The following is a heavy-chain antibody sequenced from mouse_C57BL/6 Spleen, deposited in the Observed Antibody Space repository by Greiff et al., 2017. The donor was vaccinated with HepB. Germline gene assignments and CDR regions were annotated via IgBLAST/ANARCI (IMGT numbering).Heavy chain of an antibody. J-gene: IGHJ2*01. Sequence: EVQLQQSGPVLVKPGASVKMSCKASGYTFTDYYMNWVKQSHGKSLEWIGVINPYNGGTSYNQKFKGKATLTVDKSSSTAYMELNSLTSEDSAVYYCARDTTRDYFDYWGQGTTLTVSS. D-gene: IGHD1-1*01. CDR3: ARDTTRDYFDY. CDR2: INPYNGGT. V-gene: IGHV1-19*01. CDR1: GYTFTDYY.